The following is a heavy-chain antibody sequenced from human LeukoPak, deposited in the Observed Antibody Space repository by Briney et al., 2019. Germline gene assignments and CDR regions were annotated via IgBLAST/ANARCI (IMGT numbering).Heavy chain of an antibody. CDR2: INPNSGGT. CDR1: GYTFTGYY. D-gene: IGHD5-18*01. CDR3: ATSPGLDTAVVNRP. V-gene: IGHV1-2*02. Sequence: GASVKVSCKTSGYTFTGYYIHWVRQAPGQGLEWMGWINPNSGGTNYAQNFQGRVPMTRDTSINTAYMALARLRSDDTAVYCCATSPGLDTAVVNRPWGQGTLITVSS. J-gene: IGHJ5*02.